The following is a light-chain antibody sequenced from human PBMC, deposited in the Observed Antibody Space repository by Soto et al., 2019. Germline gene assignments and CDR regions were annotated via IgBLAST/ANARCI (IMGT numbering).Light chain of an antibody. Sequence: DIVMTQSPDSLAVSLGERATINCKSSQSVLFSSNNKNYLAWYQQKPGQPPKLLIYWVSTRESGVPERFSGSGSGTDFTLTISSLQAEDVAVYYCQQYYTTPSWTFGQGTKVEIK. CDR3: QQYYTTPSWT. J-gene: IGKJ1*01. CDR2: WVS. V-gene: IGKV4-1*01. CDR1: QSVLFSSNNKNY.